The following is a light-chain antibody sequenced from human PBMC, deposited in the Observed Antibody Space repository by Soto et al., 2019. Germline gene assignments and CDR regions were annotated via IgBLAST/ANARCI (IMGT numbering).Light chain of an antibody. J-gene: IGLJ2*01. V-gene: IGLV1-47*01. CDR2: RNN. CDR3: AAWDDSLSGRV. CDR1: SSNIGSNY. Sequence: QAVVTQPPSASGTPGQRVTISCSGSSSNIGSNYVYWYQHLPGTAPKLLIYRNNQRPSGVSDRFSGSKSGTSASLAISGLRSEDEADYYCAAWDDSLSGRVFGGGTKLTVL.